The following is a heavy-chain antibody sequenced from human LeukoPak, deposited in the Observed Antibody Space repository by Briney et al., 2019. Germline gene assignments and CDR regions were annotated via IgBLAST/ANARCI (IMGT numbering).Heavy chain of an antibody. Sequence: GGSLRLSCAASGFTFSTYWMTWVRQAPGKGLEWVANMKGDGSEIHYVDSVKGRFTISRDNAKNSLYLQMNSPRAEDTAVYYCARPGYTAAYDLWGQGTMVTVSS. J-gene: IGHJ3*01. CDR3: ARPGYTAAYDL. CDR1: GFTFSTYW. D-gene: IGHD3-9*01. CDR2: MKGDGSEI. V-gene: IGHV3-7*01.